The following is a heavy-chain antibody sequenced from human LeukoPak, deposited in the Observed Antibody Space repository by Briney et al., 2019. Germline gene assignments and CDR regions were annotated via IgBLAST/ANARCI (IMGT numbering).Heavy chain of an antibody. CDR1: GDSISSYY. J-gene: IGHJ6*02. CDR2: IYYSGSA. CDR3: ARAPGGWSMDV. D-gene: IGHD2-15*01. V-gene: IGHV4-59*01. Sequence: SETLYLICTVSGDSISSYYWSWVRQPPGGGLEWIGYIYYSGSANYTPSLKSPVTISVDTSKNQFSLKLSSVTAADTAVYYCARAPGGWSMDVWGQGTTVTVSS.